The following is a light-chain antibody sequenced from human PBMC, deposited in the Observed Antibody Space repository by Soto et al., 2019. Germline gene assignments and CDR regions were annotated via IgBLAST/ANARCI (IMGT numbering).Light chain of an antibody. CDR1: QEINSY. J-gene: IGKJ1*01. V-gene: IGKV1-9*01. CDR2: AAS. Sequence: IHLSQSXSSLSSSEGEXXXXXXXVSQEINSYLTWYQQKXGQAPKVLIYAASXLESGVPSRFRGSGSGTEFTLTISSLQPEDFATYYCQQLDSYPRTFGLGTNLDI. CDR3: QQLDSYPRT.